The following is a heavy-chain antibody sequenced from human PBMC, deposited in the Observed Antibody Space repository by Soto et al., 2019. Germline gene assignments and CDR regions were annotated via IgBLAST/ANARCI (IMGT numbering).Heavy chain of an antibody. CDR2: IWYDGSNK. J-gene: IGHJ4*02. CDR1: GFTFSSYG. Sequence: PGGSLRLSCAASGFTFSSYGMHWVRQAPGKGLEWVAVIWYDGSNKYYADSVKGRFTISRDNSKNTLYLQMNSLRAEDTAVYYCARDGSLSRGHVLRYYFDYWGQGTLVTVSS. CDR3: ARDGSLSRGHVLRYYFDY. V-gene: IGHV3-33*01. D-gene: IGHD3-10*01.